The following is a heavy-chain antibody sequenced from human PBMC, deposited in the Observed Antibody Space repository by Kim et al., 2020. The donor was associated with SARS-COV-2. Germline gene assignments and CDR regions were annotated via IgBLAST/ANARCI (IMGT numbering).Heavy chain of an antibody. CDR3: ASIIPVRGVGSYYLDY. J-gene: IGHJ4*02. D-gene: IGHD3-10*01. CDR2: IYYSGST. Sequence: SETLSLTCTVSGGSISSYYWSWIRQPPGKGLEWIGYIYYSGSTNYNPSLKSRVTISVDTSKNQFSLKLSSVTAADTAVYYCASIIPVRGVGSYYLDYWGQGTLVTVSS. V-gene: IGHV4-59*13. CDR1: GGSISSYY.